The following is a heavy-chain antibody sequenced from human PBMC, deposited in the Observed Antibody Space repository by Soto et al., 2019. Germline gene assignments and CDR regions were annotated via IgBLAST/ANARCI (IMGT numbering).Heavy chain of an antibody. V-gene: IGHV4-59*01. CDR1: GGSISSYY. D-gene: IGHD4-17*01. CDR2: IYYSGST. CDR3: ARVMTTVVRAYNWFDP. J-gene: IGHJ5*02. Sequence: QVQLQESGPGLVKPSETLSLTCTVSGGSISSYYWSWIRQPPGKGLEWIGYIYYSGSTNYNPSLKSRVTISVDTSKNQFSLKLSSVTAADTAVYYCARVMTTVVRAYNWFDPWGQGTLVTVSS.